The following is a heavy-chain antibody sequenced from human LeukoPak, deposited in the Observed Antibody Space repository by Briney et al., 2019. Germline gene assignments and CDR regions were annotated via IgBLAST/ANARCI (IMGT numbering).Heavy chain of an antibody. J-gene: IGHJ4*02. Sequence: SESLSLTCTVSGGSVSSGSYYWSWIRQPPGKGLERIGYIYYSGGTNYNPSLKSRVTISVDTSKNQFSLKLSSVTAADTAVYYCARRGIAAAGTFDYWGQGTLVTVSS. CDR2: IYYSGGT. CDR3: ARRGIAAAGTFDY. V-gene: IGHV4-61*01. D-gene: IGHD6-13*01. CDR1: GGSVSSGSYY.